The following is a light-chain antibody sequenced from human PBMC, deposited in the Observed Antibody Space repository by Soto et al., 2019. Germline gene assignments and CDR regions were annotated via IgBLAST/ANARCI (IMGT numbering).Light chain of an antibody. CDR2: KAS. CDR3: QQYNSYSEA. Sequence: DIPMTQSPSPLSGSVGDRVTITCRASQTISSWLAWYQQKPGKAPKLLIYKASTLKSGVPSRFSGSGSGTEFTLTISSLQPDDFAPYYCQQYNSYSEAFGQGTKVELK. V-gene: IGKV1-5*03. J-gene: IGKJ1*01. CDR1: QTISSW.